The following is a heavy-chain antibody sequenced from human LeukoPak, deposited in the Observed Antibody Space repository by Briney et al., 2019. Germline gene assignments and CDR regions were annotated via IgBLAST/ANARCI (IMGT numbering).Heavy chain of an antibody. D-gene: IGHD6-6*01. CDR1: RFTFRSYA. Sequence: GWCLRLSCAASRFTFRSYAMSWVRQAPGKGLEWVYAISGSGGSTYYADYVKGRFTISRDNSKNTLFLQMNSLRAEDTALYYCAKDYRSSNYRSYGMDVWGQGTTVTVSS. CDR2: ISGSGGST. CDR3: AKDYRSSNYRSYGMDV. V-gene: IGHV3-23*01. J-gene: IGHJ6*02.